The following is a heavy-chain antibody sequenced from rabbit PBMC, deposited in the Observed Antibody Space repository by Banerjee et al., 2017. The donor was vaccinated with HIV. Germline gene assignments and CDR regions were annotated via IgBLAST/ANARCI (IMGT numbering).Heavy chain of an antibody. Sequence: QEQLVESGGGLVQPGGSLKLSCKASGFDFSSYGVSWVRQAPGKGLEWIGYIDPVFGSAYYANWVNGRFTISKTSSTTVTLQMTSLTAADTATYFCARVHDDYGDAYFNLWGPGTLVTVS. D-gene: IGHD2-1*01. V-gene: IGHV1S39*01. CDR2: IDPVFGSA. J-gene: IGHJ4*01. CDR1: GFDFSSYG. CDR3: ARVHDDYGDAYFNL.